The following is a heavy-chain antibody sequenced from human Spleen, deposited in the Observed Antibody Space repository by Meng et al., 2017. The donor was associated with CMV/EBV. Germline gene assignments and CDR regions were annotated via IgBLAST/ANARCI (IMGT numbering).Heavy chain of an antibody. CDR3: AKADWGYSPGFL. D-gene: IGHD7-27*01. Sequence: GESLKISCAASGFPFSSYSMNWVRQAPGKGLEWVSHIRDSSSTIHYADSVKGRFTISRDDAKNSLSLQMNSLRAEDTAVYYCAKADWGYSPGFLWAQGTLVTVSS. J-gene: IGHJ4*02. CDR2: IRDSSSTI. CDR1: GFPFSSYS. V-gene: IGHV3-48*04.